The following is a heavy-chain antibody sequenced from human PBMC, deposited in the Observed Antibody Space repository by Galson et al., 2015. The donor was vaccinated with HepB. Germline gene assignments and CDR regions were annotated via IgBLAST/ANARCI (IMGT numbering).Heavy chain of an antibody. V-gene: IGHV1-69*10. D-gene: IGHD6-13*01. CDR1: GGTFSSYA. CDR2: IIPILGIA. CDR3: AKSVYSSSWTPDAFDI. Sequence: SVKVSCKASGGTFSSYAISWVRQAPGQGLEWMGGIIPILGIANYAQKFQGRVTITADKSTSTAYMELSSLRSEDTAVYYCAKSVYSSSWTPDAFDIWGQGTMVTVSS. J-gene: IGHJ3*02.